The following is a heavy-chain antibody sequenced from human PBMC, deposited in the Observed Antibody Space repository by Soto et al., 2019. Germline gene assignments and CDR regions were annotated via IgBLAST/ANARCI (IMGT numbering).Heavy chain of an antibody. CDR1: GFSFSLFW. Sequence: EVQLAESGGGLVQPGGSLRLSCAASGFSFSLFWMSWVRQTPGKGLGWVANINEDGSEKFFADSVKGRFTISRDNAKNSLSLQMNSLTADDMAVYYCARTGWPQSSYYFDYWGQGTLVTVS. J-gene: IGHJ4*02. CDR2: INEDGSEK. D-gene: IGHD3-16*01. CDR3: ARTGWPQSSYYFDY. V-gene: IGHV3-7*03.